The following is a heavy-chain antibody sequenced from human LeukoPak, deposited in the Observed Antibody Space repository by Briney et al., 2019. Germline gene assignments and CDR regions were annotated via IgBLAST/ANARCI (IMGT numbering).Heavy chain of an antibody. J-gene: IGHJ6*02. V-gene: IGHV3-23*01. Sequence: PGGSLRLSCAASGFTFSSYAMIWVRQAPGKGLEWVSAISGSGGSTYYADSVKGRFTISRDNSKNTLYLQMNSLRAEDTAVYYCAKDRLDTAMGSGMDVWGQGTTVTVSS. CDR1: GFTFSSYA. D-gene: IGHD5-18*01. CDR3: AKDRLDTAMGSGMDV. CDR2: ISGSGGST.